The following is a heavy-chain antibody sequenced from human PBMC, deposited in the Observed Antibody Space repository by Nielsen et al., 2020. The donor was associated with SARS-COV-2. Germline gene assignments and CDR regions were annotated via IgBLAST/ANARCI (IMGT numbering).Heavy chain of an antibody. J-gene: IGHJ6*02. Sequence: GESLKISCAASGFTFSSYAMSWVRQAPGKGLEWVSVIYSGGSSTYYADSVKGRFTISRDNSKNTLYLQMNSLRAEDTAVYYCAKDLAARPHSYYYYGMDVWGQGTTVTVSS. CDR2: IYSGGSST. CDR3: AKDLAARPHSYYYYGMDV. D-gene: IGHD6-6*01. V-gene: IGHV3-23*03. CDR1: GFTFSSYA.